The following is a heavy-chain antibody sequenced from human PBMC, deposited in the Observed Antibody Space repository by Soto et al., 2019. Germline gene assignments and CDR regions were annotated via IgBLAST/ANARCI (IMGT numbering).Heavy chain of an antibody. CDR3: ARHGVRYYYDGMDV. D-gene: IGHD3-10*01. CDR2: IDPSDSYT. J-gene: IGHJ6*02. Sequence: PGESLKISCKGSGYNSGYSFTNYWFSWVRQMPGKGLEWMGRIDPSDSYTNYSPSFEGHVTISADKSSNTAYLQWSSLKASDTAMYYCARHGVRYYYDGMDVWGQGTTVTVSS. CDR1: GYNSGYSFTNYW. V-gene: IGHV5-10-1*01.